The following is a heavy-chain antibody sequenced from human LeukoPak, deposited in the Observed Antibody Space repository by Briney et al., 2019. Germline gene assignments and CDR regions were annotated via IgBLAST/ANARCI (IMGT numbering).Heavy chain of an antibody. CDR2: IRSKAYGGTT. V-gene: IGHV3-49*04. J-gene: IGHJ4*02. D-gene: IGHD2-2*01. CDR1: GFTFGDYA. Sequence: PGRSLRLSCTASGFTFGDYAMSWVRQAPGKGLEWVGFIRSKAYGGTTEYAASVKGRFTISRDDSKSIAYLQMNSLKTEDTAVYYCTRVGDIVVLPAALWFDYWGQGTLVTVSS. CDR3: TRVGDIVVLPAALWFDY.